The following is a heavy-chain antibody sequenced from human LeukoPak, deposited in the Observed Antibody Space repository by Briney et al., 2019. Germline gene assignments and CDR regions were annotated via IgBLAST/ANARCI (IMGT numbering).Heavy chain of an antibody. D-gene: IGHD3-10*01. CDR3: SSRTGFGEFDY. Sequence: SEPLSLPCTLSGGPLSRQLWSWIRPPPGKGLEWIGYIYYSRSTNYNPSLKSRVTISVDTSKNQFSLKLSSVTAADTAVYYCSSRTGFGEFDYWGQGTLVTVSS. V-gene: IGHV4-59*11. CDR1: GGPLSRQL. J-gene: IGHJ4*02. CDR2: IYYSRST.